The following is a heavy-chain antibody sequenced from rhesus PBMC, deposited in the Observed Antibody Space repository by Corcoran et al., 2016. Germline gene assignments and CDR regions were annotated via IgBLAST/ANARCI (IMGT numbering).Heavy chain of an antibody. CDR2: IYGGGAAT. CDR3: WLDQFDV. CDR1: GGSISDSYF. Sequence: QVQLQESGPGLVKPSETLSLTCAVSGGSISDSYFWSWVRQPPGKGLEWIGYIYGGGAATSHNTSLNKLVTISRDTSKNQFSLKLTSVTAADTAVYYCWLDQFDVWGAGVLVTVSS. D-gene: IGHD2-33*01. J-gene: IGHJ5-1*01. V-gene: IGHV4-106*01.